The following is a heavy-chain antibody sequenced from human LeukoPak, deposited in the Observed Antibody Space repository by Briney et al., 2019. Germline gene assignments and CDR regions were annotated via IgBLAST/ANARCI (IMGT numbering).Heavy chain of an antibody. V-gene: IGHV3-30*14. Sequence: GGSLRLSCAASGFTFSSYAMHWVRQAPGKGLEWVAVISYDGSNKYYADSVKGRFTISRDNSKNTLYLQMNSLRAEDTAVYYCASLSGSYYMPLSYWGQGTLVTVSS. CDR3: ASLSGSYYMPLSY. CDR1: GFTFSSYA. D-gene: IGHD1-26*01. J-gene: IGHJ4*02. CDR2: ISYDGSNK.